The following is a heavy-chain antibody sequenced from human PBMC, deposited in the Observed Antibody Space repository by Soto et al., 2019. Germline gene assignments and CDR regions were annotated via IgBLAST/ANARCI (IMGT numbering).Heavy chain of an antibody. CDR1: GGSISSSSYY. J-gene: IGHJ3*02. V-gene: IGHV4-39*01. Sequence: ETLSLTCTVSGGSISSSSYYWGWIRQPPGKGLEWIGSIYYSGSTYYNPSLKSRVTISVDTSKNQFSLKLSSVTAADTAVYYCARRGDIAAAGTGAFDIWGQGTMVTVSS. CDR3: ARRGDIAAAGTGAFDI. CDR2: IYYSGST. D-gene: IGHD6-13*01.